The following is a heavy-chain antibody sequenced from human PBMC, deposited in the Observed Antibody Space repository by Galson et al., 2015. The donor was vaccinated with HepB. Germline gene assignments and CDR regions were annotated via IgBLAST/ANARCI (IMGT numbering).Heavy chain of an antibody. CDR2: IYPGDSDT. CDR1: GYSFPNYW. J-gene: IGHJ5*02. D-gene: IGHD2/OR15-2a*01. V-gene: IGHV5-51*01. Sequence: QSGAEVKKPGESLKISCKGSGYSFPNYWIAWVRQMPGKGLEWMGIIYPGDSDTRYNPSFQGQVTISADKSINTAYLQWSSLKASDTAMYYCARHPGSANSGPWWFDPWGQGTLVTVSS. CDR3: ARHPGSANSGPWWFDP.